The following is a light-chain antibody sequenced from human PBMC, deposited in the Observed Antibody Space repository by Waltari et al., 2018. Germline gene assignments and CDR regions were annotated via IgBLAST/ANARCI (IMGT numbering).Light chain of an antibody. Sequence: DIQMTQSPSSLSASVGDRVTITCRASQSVSRFLNWYQQKPGRAPKLLIYGASTWQSGVPSRFSGSGSGTDFTLTIDSLQPEDFATYYCQQSDSDLTFGGGTKVESK. CDR1: QSVSRF. CDR2: GAS. J-gene: IGKJ4*01. V-gene: IGKV1-39*01. CDR3: QQSDSDLT.